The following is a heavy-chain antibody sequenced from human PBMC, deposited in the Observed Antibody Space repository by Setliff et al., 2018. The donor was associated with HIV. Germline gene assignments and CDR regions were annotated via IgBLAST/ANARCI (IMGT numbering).Heavy chain of an antibody. CDR2: IYHSGNT. V-gene: IGHV4-38-2*01. D-gene: IGHD4-17*01. CDR1: GYSISSGYY. Sequence: SETLSLTCDVSGYSISSGYYWGWIRQPPGKGLEWIANIYHSGNTHYNPSVKSRVTISVDTSRNQFSLKLRSVTAADTAVYYCARLSPPDDYGDLGGVEYWGQGTLVTVSS. J-gene: IGHJ4*02. CDR3: ARLSPPDDYGDLGGVEY.